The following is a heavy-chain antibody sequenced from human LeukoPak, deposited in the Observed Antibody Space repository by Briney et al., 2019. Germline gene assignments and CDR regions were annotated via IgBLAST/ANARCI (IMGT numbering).Heavy chain of an antibody. J-gene: IGHJ4*02. V-gene: IGHV4-39*01. D-gene: IGHD5-18*01. Sequence: PSETLSLTCTVSGGSISSSSYYWGGIRQPPGKGLEWIGSIYYSGSTYYNPSLKSRVTISVDTSKNQFSLKLSSVTAADTAVYYCASSSTAMVTPFDYWGQGTLVTVSS. CDR2: IYYSGST. CDR1: GGSISSSSYY. CDR3: ASSSTAMVTPFDY.